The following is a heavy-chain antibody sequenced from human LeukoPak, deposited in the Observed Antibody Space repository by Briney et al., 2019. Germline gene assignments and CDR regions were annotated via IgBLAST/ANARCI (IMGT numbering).Heavy chain of an antibody. V-gene: IGHV3-15*01. CDR3: TTDVNYYDSSGYSYFDY. J-gene: IGHJ4*02. Sequence: GGSLRLSCAASGFIFSNAWMSWVRQAPGKGLEWVGRIKSKTDGGTTDYAAPVKGRFTISRDDSKNTLYLQMNSLKTEDTAVYYCTTDVNYYDSSGYSYFDYWGQGTLVTVSS. CDR1: GFIFSNAW. D-gene: IGHD3-22*01. CDR2: IKSKTDGGTT.